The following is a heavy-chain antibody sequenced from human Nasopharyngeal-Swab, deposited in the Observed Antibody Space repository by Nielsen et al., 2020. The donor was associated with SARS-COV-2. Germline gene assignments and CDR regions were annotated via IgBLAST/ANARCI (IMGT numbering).Heavy chain of an antibody. J-gene: IGHJ5*02. V-gene: IGHV3-7*01. Sequence: GESLKISCEASGFSSNSYWMAWLRQAPGKGLEWVANIKGDGNKKNYVDSVKGRFTISRDNAKNSLYLQMNSLRAEDTAVYYCARKGLYDSSGYPFDPWGQGTLVTVSS. CDR3: ARKGLYDSSGYPFDP. CDR2: IKGDGNKK. CDR1: GFSSNSYW. D-gene: IGHD3-22*01.